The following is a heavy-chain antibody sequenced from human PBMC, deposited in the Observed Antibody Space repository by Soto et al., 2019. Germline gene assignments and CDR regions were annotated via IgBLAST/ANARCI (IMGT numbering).Heavy chain of an antibody. CDR2: IYYSGST. Sequence: SDTLSLTCRFSGGSISSYYLSLLRPPPGKGLEWIGYIYYSGSTNYNPSLKSRVTISVDTSKNQFSLKLSSVTAADTAVYYCARGGYSSGWYWFDPWGQGTLVNVSA. J-gene: IGHJ5*02. D-gene: IGHD6-19*01. CDR1: GGSISSYY. V-gene: IGHV4-59*01. CDR3: ARGGYSSGWYWFDP.